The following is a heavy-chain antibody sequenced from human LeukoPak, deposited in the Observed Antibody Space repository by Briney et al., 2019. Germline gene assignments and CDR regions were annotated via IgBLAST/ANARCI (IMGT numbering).Heavy chain of an antibody. D-gene: IGHD5-18*01. Sequence: AASVKVSCKASGYTFTGYYMHWVRQAPGQGLEWMGWINPNSGGTNYAQKFQGRVTMTRDTSISTAYMELSRLRSDDTAVYYCARGSGYSYGRQPPVYYYYMDVWGKGTTVTVSS. CDR3: ARGSGYSYGRQPPVYYYYMDV. J-gene: IGHJ6*03. CDR2: INPNSGGT. V-gene: IGHV1-2*02. CDR1: GYTFTGYY.